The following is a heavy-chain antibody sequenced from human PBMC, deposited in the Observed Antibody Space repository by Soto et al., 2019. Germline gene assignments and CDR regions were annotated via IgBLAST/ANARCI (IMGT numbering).Heavy chain of an antibody. CDR1: GFTFNAYG. Sequence: QVQLVESGGGVVQPGRSLRLSCAASGFTFNAYGMHWVRQAPGKGLEWVAVISYEGSNKYFGDSVKGRFTISRDNSKNTVYLHMNSLRAEDTAVYFCAKGWPGYSSGWFALDDWGQGTMVTVSS. V-gene: IGHV3-30*18. CDR3: AKGWPGYSSGWFALDD. CDR2: ISYEGSNK. D-gene: IGHD6-13*01. J-gene: IGHJ3*01.